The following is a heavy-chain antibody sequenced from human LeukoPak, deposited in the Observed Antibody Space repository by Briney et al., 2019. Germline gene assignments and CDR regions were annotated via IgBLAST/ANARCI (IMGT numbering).Heavy chain of an antibody. J-gene: IGHJ4*02. CDR2: INPSGGST. D-gene: IGHD1-26*01. Sequence: ASVKVSCTASGYTFTAFYMHWVRQAPGQGLEWMGIINPSGGSTSYAQKFQGRVTMTRDTSTSTVYMELSSLRSEDTAVYYCARKGIVGATMDYWGQGTLVTVSS. CDR3: ARKGIVGATMDY. CDR1: GYTFTAFY. V-gene: IGHV1-46*01.